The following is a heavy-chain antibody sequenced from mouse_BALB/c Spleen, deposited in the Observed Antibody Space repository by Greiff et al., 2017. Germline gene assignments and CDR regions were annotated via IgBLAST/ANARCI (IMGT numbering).Heavy chain of an antibody. D-gene: IGHD4-1*01. J-gene: IGHJ4*01. Sequence: VQLKESGPGLVKPSQSLSLTCTVTGYSITSDYAWNWIRQFPGNKLEWMGYISYSGSTSYNPSLKSRISITRDTSKNQFFLQLNSVTTEDTATYYCARWDDAMDYWGQGTSVTVSS. V-gene: IGHV3-2*02. CDR2: ISYSGST. CDR1: GYSITSDYA. CDR3: ARWDDAMDY.